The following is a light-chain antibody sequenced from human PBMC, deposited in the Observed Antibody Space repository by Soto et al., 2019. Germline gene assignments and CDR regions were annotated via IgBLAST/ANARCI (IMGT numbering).Light chain of an antibody. CDR3: QSYDTGLSGSI. CDR2: NNN. V-gene: IGLV1-40*01. Sequence: QSVLTQPPSVSGAPGQRVIISCTGSSSNIGANYDVHWYQQLPGTAPKLLIFNNNNRPSGVPDRFSGSRSGTSASLAITGLQAEDEADYYCQSYDTGLSGSIFGAGTKLTVL. CDR1: SSNIGANYD. J-gene: IGLJ1*01.